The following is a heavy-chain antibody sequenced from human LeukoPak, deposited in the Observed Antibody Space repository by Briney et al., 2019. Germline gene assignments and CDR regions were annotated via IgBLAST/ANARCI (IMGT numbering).Heavy chain of an antibody. CDR2: IYSGGST. Sequence: GGSLRLSCAASGFTVSSNYMSWVRQAPGKGLEWVSVIYSGGSTYYADSVKGRFTISRDNSKNTLYLQMNSLRAEDTAVYYCASPRYSGSYYGFDYWGQGTLVTVSS. CDR1: GFTVSSNY. CDR3: ASPRYSGSYYGFDY. V-gene: IGHV3-53*01. J-gene: IGHJ4*02. D-gene: IGHD1-26*01.